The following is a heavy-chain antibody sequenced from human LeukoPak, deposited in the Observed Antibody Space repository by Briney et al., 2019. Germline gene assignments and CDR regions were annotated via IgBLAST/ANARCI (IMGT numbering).Heavy chain of an antibody. CDR2: ISAYNGNT. J-gene: IGHJ6*03. D-gene: IGHD6-13*01. V-gene: IGHV1-18*01. CDR3: ARDPNSSSWYYYYYYMDV. Sequence: ASVKVSCKASGYTFTSYGISWVRQAPGQGLEWMGWISAYNGNTKYAQRLQGRVTMTTDTSTTTAYVELRSLRSDDTAVYYCARDPNSSSWYYYYYYMDVWGKGTTVTVSS. CDR1: GYTFTSYG.